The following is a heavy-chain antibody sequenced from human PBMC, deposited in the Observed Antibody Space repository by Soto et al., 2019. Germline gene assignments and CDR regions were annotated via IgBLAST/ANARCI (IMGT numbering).Heavy chain of an antibody. V-gene: IGHV3-21*01. J-gene: IGHJ4*02. CDR2: ISSSSSYI. D-gene: IGHD1-26*01. CDR3: ARVGVGATEGGDY. CDR1: GFTFSSYS. Sequence: GGSLRLSCAASGFTFSSYSMNWVRQAPGKGLEWVSSISSSSSYIYYADSVKGRFTISRDNAKNSLYLQMNSLRAEDTAVYYCARVGVGATEGGDYWGQGTLVTVSS.